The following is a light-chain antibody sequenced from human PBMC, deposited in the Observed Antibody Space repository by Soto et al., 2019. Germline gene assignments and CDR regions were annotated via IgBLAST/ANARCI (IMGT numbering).Light chain of an antibody. J-gene: IGKJ1*01. CDR1: QAIINY. CDR3: QQYHALPRT. V-gene: IGKV1-33*01. Sequence: DIQMTQSPSSLSASVGDRATITCQASQAIINYVNWYQQKPGKAPKLLIYTASNLESGVPSRFSGRGSGTDFTLAIDGLQPGDFATYYCQQYHALPRTFGQGTRVEI. CDR2: TAS.